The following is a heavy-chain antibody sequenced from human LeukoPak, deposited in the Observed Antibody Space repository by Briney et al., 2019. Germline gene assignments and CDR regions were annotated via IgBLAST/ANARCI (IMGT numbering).Heavy chain of an antibody. D-gene: IGHD2-2*02. CDR3: ARDTHCSSTSCYNAFDI. V-gene: IGHV3-21*01. CDR2: ISSSSTYI. Sequence: GGSLRLSCAASGFTFSSYEMNWVRQAPGKGLEWVSSISSSSTYIYYADSLKGRFTISRDNAKNSLSLQMNSLRAEDTAAYYCARDTHCSSTSCYNAFDIWGQGTMATVSS. J-gene: IGHJ3*02. CDR1: GFTFSSYE.